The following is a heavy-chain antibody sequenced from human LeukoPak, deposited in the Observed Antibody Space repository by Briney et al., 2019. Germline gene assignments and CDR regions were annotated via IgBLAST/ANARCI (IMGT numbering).Heavy chain of an antibody. J-gene: IGHJ4*02. D-gene: IGHD5-24*01. V-gene: IGHV3-30*03. CDR2: ISYDGSNK. CDR3: ARDRDGYIGFDY. CDR1: GFTFSSYG. Sequence: PGGSLRLSCAASGFTFSSYGMHWVRQAPGKGLEWVAVISYDGSNKYYADSVKGRFTISRDNSKNTLYLQMNSLRAEDTAVYYCARDRDGYIGFDYWGQGTLVTVSS.